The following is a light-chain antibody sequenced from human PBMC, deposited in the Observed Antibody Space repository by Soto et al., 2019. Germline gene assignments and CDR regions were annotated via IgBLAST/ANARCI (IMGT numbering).Light chain of an antibody. CDR1: QSVSSTY. Sequence: EILLTQSPGPLSLSPGERATLSCRASQSVSSTYLAWYQQKPGQAPRLLIYATSSRATGVADRFIGSGSGTDFTLTISRLETEDFAVYYCQQHSSSPLTFGLGTKVEIK. CDR3: QQHSSSPLT. V-gene: IGKV3-20*01. CDR2: ATS. J-gene: IGKJ1*01.